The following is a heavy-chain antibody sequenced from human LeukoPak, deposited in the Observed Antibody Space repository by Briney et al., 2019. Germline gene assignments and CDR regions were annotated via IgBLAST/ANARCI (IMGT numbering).Heavy chain of an antibody. CDR3: ARVVRGLYSSGWFDY. Sequence: ASVKVSCKASGYTFTSYGISWVRQAPGQGLEWMGWISAYNGSTNYAQKLQGRVTMTTDTSTSTAYMELRSLRSDDTAVYYCARVVRGLYSSGWFDYWGQGTLVTVSS. J-gene: IGHJ4*02. V-gene: IGHV1-18*01. CDR1: GYTFTSYG. D-gene: IGHD6-19*01. CDR2: ISAYNGST.